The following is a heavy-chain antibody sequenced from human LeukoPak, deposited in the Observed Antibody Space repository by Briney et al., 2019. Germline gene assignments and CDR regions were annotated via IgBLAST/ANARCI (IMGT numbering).Heavy chain of an antibody. J-gene: IGHJ5*02. CDR3: AKARTTVTTTWFDP. Sequence: TGRSLRLSCAASGFTFDDYAMHWVRQAPGKGLEWVSGISWNSGSIGYADSVKGRFTISRDNAKNSLYLQMNSLRAEDTALYYCAKARTTVTTTWFDPWGQGTLVTVSS. CDR2: ISWNSGSI. V-gene: IGHV3-9*01. D-gene: IGHD4-17*01. CDR1: GFTFDDYA.